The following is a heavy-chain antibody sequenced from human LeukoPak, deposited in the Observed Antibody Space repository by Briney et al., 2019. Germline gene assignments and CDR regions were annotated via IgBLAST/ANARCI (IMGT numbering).Heavy chain of an antibody. Sequence: ASVKVSCKASGYTCTNYYIHWVRQAPGQGLEWMGNINPSGGSTTYAQRFQDRVLMTGDTSTSSVYMELSSLRSEDTAIYYCAREMPRTYYFDYWGQGTLVTAPS. CDR3: AREMPRTYYFDY. CDR1: GYTCTNYY. J-gene: IGHJ4*02. CDR2: INPSGGST. D-gene: IGHD1-14*01. V-gene: IGHV1-46*01.